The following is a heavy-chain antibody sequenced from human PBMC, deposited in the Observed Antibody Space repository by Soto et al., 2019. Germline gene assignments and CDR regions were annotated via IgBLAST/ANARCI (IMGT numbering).Heavy chain of an antibody. CDR2: ISSSGSTI. V-gene: IGHV3-11*01. Sequence: QVQLVESGGGLVKPGGSLRLSCAASGFTFSDYYMSWIRQAPGKGLEWVSYISSSGSTIYYADSVKGRFTISRDNAKNSRYLKMNSLRADDTAVYYCASHIVGAIDWFDPWGQGTLVTVSS. CDR1: GFTFSDYY. CDR3: ASHIVGAIDWFDP. J-gene: IGHJ5*02. D-gene: IGHD1-26*01.